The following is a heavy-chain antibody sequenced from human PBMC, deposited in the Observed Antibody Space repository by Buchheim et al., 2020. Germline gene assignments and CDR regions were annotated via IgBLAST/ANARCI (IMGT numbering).Heavy chain of an antibody. CDR3: ARGSGYYFDF. J-gene: IGHJ4*02. CDR2: VGRGGTP. Sequence: EVQLLESGGDLVQPGGSLRLSCAASAFTLSSSAMRWVRQAPGKGLEWISTVGRGGTPYYADSVTGRFTISRDNSKNTLYLQMNSLRAEDTAIYYCARGSGYYFDFWGPGTL. V-gene: IGHV3-23*01. CDR1: AFTLSSSA.